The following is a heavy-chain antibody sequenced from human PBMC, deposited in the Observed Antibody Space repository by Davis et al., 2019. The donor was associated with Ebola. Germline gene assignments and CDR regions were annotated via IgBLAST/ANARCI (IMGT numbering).Heavy chain of an antibody. J-gene: IGHJ4*02. CDR2: ISSSSSYI. V-gene: IGHV3-21*01. CDR3: AKVYWSDYPNYFDY. D-gene: IGHD3-3*01. CDR1: GFTFSSYS. Sequence: GESLKISCAASGFTFSSYSMNWVRQAPGKGLEWVSSISSSSSYIYYADSVKGRFTISRDNSKNTLYLQMNSLRAEDTAVYYCAKVYWSDYPNYFDYWGQGTLVTVSS.